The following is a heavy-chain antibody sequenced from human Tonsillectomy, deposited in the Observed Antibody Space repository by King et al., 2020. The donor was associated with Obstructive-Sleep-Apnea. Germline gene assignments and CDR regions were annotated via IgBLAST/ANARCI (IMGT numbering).Heavy chain of an antibody. V-gene: IGHV4-59*01. Sequence: VQLQESGPGLVKPSETLSLTCTVSGGSISSYYWSWMRQPAGKGLEWIGYIYYSGSTNYNPSLKSRVTITVDTSKNQFSLKLSSVTAADTAVYYCAGYKDWSGSSGWSDPWGQGTLVTVSS. CDR3: AGYKDWSGSSGWSDP. CDR1: GGSISSYY. J-gene: IGHJ5*02. CDR2: IYYSGST. D-gene: IGHD1-26*01.